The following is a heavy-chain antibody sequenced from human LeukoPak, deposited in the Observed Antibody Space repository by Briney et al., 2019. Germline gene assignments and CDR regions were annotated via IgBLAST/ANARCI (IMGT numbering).Heavy chain of an antibody. CDR3: ARDTDYGDYVFAFDI. V-gene: IGHV3-21*01. D-gene: IGHD4-17*01. Sequence: PGGSLRLSCAASGFTFSSYSMNWVRQAPGKGLEWVSSIRSSSSYIYYADSVKGRFTISRDNAKNSLYLQMNSLRAEDTAVYYCARDTDYGDYVFAFDIWGQGTMVTVSS. CDR1: GFTFSSYS. J-gene: IGHJ3*02. CDR2: IRSSSSYI.